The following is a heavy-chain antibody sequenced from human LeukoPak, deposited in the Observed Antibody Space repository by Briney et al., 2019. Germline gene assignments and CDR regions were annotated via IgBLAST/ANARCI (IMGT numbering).Heavy chain of an antibody. Sequence: GASVKVSCKASGYTFTSYGISWVRQAPGQGLEWMGWISAYNGNTNYAQKLQGRVTMTTDTSTSTAYMELRSLRSDDTAVCYCARDLGVDIVVVVAATPYVVDYWGQGTLVTVSS. CDR3: ARDLGVDIVVVVAATPYVVDY. J-gene: IGHJ4*02. V-gene: IGHV1-18*01. CDR2: ISAYNGNT. CDR1: GYTFTSYG. D-gene: IGHD2-15*01.